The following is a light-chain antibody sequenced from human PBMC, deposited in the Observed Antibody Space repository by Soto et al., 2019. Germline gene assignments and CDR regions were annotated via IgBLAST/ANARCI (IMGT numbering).Light chain of an antibody. CDR3: QQYNSYSWT. CDR2: AAS. J-gene: IGKJ1*01. Sequence: DIQRTQSPSSLSASVGDRVPITCRASQSISSYLNWYQQKPGKAPKLLIYAASSLQSGLPSRFSGSGSGTEFTLTISSLQPDDFATYYCQQYNSYSWTFGQGTKVDIK. CDR1: QSISSY. V-gene: IGKV1-39*01.